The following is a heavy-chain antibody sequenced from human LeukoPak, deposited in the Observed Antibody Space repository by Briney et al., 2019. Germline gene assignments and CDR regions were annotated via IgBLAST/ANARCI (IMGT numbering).Heavy chain of an antibody. CDR1: GGSISSSSYY. D-gene: IGHD2-21*01. V-gene: IGHV4-39*01. CDR2: IYDSASS. CDR3: AGHVAYVYCGGECYSGWFDY. Sequence: SETLSLTCTVSGGSISSSSYYWGWIRPPPGKGREGSGSIYDSASSNYNPSLKRRVTIYVDTTKNQFSLNLISVAAAAAPSSYCAGHVAYVYCGGECYSGWFDYWGQGTLVTVSS. J-gene: IGHJ4*02.